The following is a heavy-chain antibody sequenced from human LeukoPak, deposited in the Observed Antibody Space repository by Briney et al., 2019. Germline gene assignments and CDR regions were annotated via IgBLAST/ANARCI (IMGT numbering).Heavy chain of an antibody. V-gene: IGHV3-33*06. CDR2: IWYDGSNK. J-gene: IGHJ4*02. CDR1: GFTFSSYG. Sequence: GGSLRLSCAASGFTFSSYGMHWVRQAPGKGLEWVAVIWYDGSNKYYADSVKGRFTISRDNSKNTLYLQMNSLRAEDTAVYYCAKDRVRYSSGWYMDYWGQGTLVTVSS. CDR3: AKDRVRYSSGWYMDY. D-gene: IGHD6-19*01.